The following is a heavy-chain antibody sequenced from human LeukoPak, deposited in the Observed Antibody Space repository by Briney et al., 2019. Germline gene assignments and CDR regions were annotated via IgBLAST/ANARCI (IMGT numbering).Heavy chain of an antibody. CDR3: TTDGYHYYFDY. Sequence: PGGSLRLSCAASGFTFSNAWMSWVRQAPGKGLEWVGRIKRKTDVGTTDYAAPVKGRFTISRDDSKNTLYLQMNSLKTEDTAVYYCTTDGYHYYFDYWGQGTLVTVSS. CDR2: IKRKTDVGTT. V-gene: IGHV3-15*01. D-gene: IGHD2-2*01. CDR1: GFTFSNAW. J-gene: IGHJ4*02.